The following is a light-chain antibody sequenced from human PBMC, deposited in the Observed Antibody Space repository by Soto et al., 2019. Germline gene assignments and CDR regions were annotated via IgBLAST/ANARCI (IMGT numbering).Light chain of an antibody. V-gene: IGKV3-11*01. J-gene: IGKJ1*01. CDR2: DAS. CDR3: QQRSNWPWT. Sequence: EIVLTQSPATLSLSLGERATLSCRASQSVISYLAWYQQKPGQAPRLLIYDASNRATGIPARFSGSGSVTDFTLTISSLETEDFAVYYCQQRSNWPWTFAQGTKVEIK. CDR1: QSVISY.